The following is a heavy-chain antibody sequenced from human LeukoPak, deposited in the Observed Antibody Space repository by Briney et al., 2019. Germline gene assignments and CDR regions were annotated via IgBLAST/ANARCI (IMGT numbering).Heavy chain of an antibody. D-gene: IGHD5-24*01. Sequence: GGSLRLSCAASGFTFSSYGMHWVRQAPGKGLEWVAVIWYDGSNKYYADSVKGRFTISRDNSKNTLYLQMNSLRAEDTAVYYCARDGEMATTIDYWGQGTLVTVSS. CDR1: GFTFSSYG. J-gene: IGHJ4*02. V-gene: IGHV3-33*01. CDR2: IWYDGSNK. CDR3: ARDGEMATTIDY.